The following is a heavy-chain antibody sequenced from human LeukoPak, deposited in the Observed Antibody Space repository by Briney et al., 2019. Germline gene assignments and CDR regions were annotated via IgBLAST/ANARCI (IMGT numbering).Heavy chain of an antibody. CDR3: ARYYDILTGYYRDFDY. D-gene: IGHD3-9*01. CDR1: GFTFSSYS. CDR2: ISSSSSYI. J-gene: IGHJ4*02. V-gene: IGHV3-21*01. Sequence: GGSLRLSCAASGFTFSSYSMNWVRQAPGKGLEWVSSISSSSSYIYYADSVKGRFTISRGNAKNSLYLQMNSLRAEDTAVYYCARYYDILTGYYRDFDYWGQGTLVTVSS.